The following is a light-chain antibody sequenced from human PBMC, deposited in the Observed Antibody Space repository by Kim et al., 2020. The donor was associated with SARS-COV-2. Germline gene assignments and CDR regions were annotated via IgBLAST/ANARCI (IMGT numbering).Light chain of an antibody. CDR1: RDVTNT. CDR3: QHLRD. Sequence: DGQLTQSPGSLSASAGDRVTITCQASRDVTNTLNWYQQKPGKAPKLLIYDTSNLKTGVPSRFSGSGTGTYFTFTISSLQPEDIATYYCQHLRDFGQGTKLEI. CDR2: DTS. J-gene: IGKJ2*01. V-gene: IGKV1-33*01.